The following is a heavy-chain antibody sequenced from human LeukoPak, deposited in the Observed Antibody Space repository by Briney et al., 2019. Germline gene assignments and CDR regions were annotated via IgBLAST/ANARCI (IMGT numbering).Heavy chain of an antibody. CDR1: GFTLSSYA. Sequence: GGSLRLSCAASGFTLSSYAMNWVRPAPGKGLEWVSSISSSSGYIFYADSVKGRFTISRDNSKKIVYLQMDSLRVDDTAVYYCARGGYQPYYYMDVWGTGTTVTVSS. CDR2: ISSSSGYI. V-gene: IGHV3-21*01. CDR3: ARGGYQPYYYMDV. J-gene: IGHJ6*03. D-gene: IGHD2-2*01.